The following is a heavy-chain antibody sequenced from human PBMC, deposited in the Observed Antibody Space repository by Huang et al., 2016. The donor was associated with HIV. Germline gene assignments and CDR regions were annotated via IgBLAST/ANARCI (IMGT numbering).Heavy chain of an antibody. V-gene: IGHV4-39*01. CDR2: VSYTGAT. CDR3: ARHWEGSFYYYYYMDV. D-gene: IGHD1-26*01. CDR1: GGSISSSSYY. Sequence: QVKLQESGPGLVKPSETLSLTCTVSGGSISSSSYYWGWIRQPPGKGLEWSGSVSYTGATYYSPALKSRPTIPVDTAESQGSLRLRSVTAADTAVYYWARHWEGSFYYYYYMDVWGPGTTVTVSS. J-gene: IGHJ6*03.